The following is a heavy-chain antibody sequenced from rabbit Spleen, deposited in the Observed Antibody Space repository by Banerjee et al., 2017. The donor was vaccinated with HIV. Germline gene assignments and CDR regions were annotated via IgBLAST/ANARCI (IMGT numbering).Heavy chain of an antibody. J-gene: IGHJ4*01. CDR3: ARGEHFSVGFSAFAIYLDL. CDR2: IDTSSGNT. D-gene: IGHD6-1*01. Sequence: QSLEESEGDLVKPGASLTLTCKASGFDFTSTYYMCWVRQAPGKGPEWIACIDTSSGNTAYATWAKGRFTISKTSSTTVTLQMTSLTAADTATYFCARGEHFSVGFSAFAIYLDLWGPGTLVTVS. CDR1: GFDFTSTYY. V-gene: IGHV1S40*01.